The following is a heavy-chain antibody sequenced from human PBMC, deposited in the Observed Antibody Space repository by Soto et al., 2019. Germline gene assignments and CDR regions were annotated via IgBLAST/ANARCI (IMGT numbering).Heavy chain of an antibody. CDR1: GFTFSSYG. CDR3: AKGSSGKLGIGFDY. D-gene: IGHD7-27*01. Sequence: QVQLVESGGGVVQPGRSLRLSCAASGFTFSSYGMHWVRQAPGMGLEWMAVISYDGSNKYYADSVKGRFTISRDNSKNTLYLQMNSLRAEDTAVYYCAKGSSGKLGIGFDYWGQGTLVTVSS. CDR2: ISYDGSNK. V-gene: IGHV3-30*18. J-gene: IGHJ4*02.